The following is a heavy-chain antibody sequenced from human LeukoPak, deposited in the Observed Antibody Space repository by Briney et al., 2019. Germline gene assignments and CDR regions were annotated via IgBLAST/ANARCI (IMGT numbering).Heavy chain of an antibody. CDR3: ARDTPAAGTFDY. J-gene: IGHJ4*02. D-gene: IGHD6-13*01. Sequence: PSETLSLTCTVSGGSISSYYWSWIRQPPGKGLEWIGYIYYSGSTNYNPSLKSRVTMSVDTSKNQFSLNLNSVTAADTAVYYCARDTPAAGTFDYWGQGTLVTVSS. CDR1: GGSISSYY. V-gene: IGHV4-59*01. CDR2: IYYSGST.